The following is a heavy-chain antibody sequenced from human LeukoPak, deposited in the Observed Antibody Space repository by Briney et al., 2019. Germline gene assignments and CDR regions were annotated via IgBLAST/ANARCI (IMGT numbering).Heavy chain of an antibody. Sequence: GRSLRLSCATSGFTFSSYGMHWVRQGPGKGLEWVAVISNDGSNKHHADSVKGRFTISRDNSKNTLYLQMNSLRSENTAVYYCARERQQLTDYWGQGTLVTVSS. CDR2: ISNDGSNK. CDR3: ARERQQLTDY. CDR1: GFTFSSYG. V-gene: IGHV3-30*03. J-gene: IGHJ4*02. D-gene: IGHD6-13*01.